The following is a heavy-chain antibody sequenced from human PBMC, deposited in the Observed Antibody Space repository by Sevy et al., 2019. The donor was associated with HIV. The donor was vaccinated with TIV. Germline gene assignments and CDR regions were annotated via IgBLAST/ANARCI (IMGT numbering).Heavy chain of an antibody. Sequence: GGSLRLSCAASGFAFTNYAMTWVRQAPGKGLEWVSVISGGGTSTYYADSVKGRFTISRDNSKNTLFLQMNSLRAEDTAVYYCAKVDGYTYRPPLWGQGTMVTVSS. CDR3: AKVDGYTYRPPL. CDR2: ISGGGTST. CDR1: GFAFTNYA. J-gene: IGHJ3*01. D-gene: IGHD5-18*01. V-gene: IGHV3-23*01.